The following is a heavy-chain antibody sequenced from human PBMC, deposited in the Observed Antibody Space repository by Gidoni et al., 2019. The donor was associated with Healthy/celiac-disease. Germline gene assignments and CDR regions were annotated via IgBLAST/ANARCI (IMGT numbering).Heavy chain of an antibody. D-gene: IGHD3-10*01. CDR3: TTGGYGSGSCGY. CDR1: GFTFRNAG. CDR2: IKSKTDGGTT. V-gene: IGHV3-15*01. Sequence: EVQLVESGGGLVKPGGSLRLSCAASGFTFRNAGMSWVRQAPGKGLEWVGRIKSKTDGGTTDYAAPVKGRFTISRDDSKNTLYLQMNSLKTEDTAVYYCTTGGYGSGSCGYWGQGTLVTVSS. J-gene: IGHJ4*02.